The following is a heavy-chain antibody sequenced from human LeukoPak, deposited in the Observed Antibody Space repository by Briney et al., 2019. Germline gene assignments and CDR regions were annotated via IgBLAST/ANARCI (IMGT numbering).Heavy chain of an antibody. V-gene: IGHV3-7*01. CDR3: TRESGNFDY. CDR1: GGSISSYY. Sequence: ETLSLTCTVSGGSISSYYWSWIRQPPGKGLEWVANIKQDGTEKYYVDSVKGRFTISRDNAKNSLYLQMNSLRAEDTAVYYCTRESGNFDYWGQGTLVTVSS. CDR2: IKQDGTEK. D-gene: IGHD3-10*01. J-gene: IGHJ4*02.